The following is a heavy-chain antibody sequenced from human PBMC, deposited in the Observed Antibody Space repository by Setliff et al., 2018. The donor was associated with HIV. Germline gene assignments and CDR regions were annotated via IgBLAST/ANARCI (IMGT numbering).Heavy chain of an antibody. CDR2: IYPNTGGT. Sequence: ASVKVSCKTSGYTFTDYYIHWVRQAPGQGLEWMGWIYPNTGGTNYAQKFQGRVTMTRDTSISTAYMELSRLRSDDTAVYYCARGSCSGCYLSDYWGLGTLVTVSS. J-gene: IGHJ4*02. V-gene: IGHV1-2*02. CDR3: ARGSCSGCYLSDY. CDR1: GYTFTDYY. D-gene: IGHD6-19*01.